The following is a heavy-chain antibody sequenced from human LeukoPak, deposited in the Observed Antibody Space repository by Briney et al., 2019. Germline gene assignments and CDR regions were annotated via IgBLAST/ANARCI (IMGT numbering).Heavy chain of an antibody. CDR3: ARLVTVAGRYYFDY. J-gene: IGHJ4*02. D-gene: IGHD6-19*01. CDR2: ISSSGSTI. CDR1: GFTFRDYY. V-gene: IGHV3-11*01. Sequence: PGGSLRLSCAASGFTFRDYYMGWFRKAPGKGLEWFSYISSSGSTIYYADSVKGRFTISRDNAKNSLYLQMNSLRAEDTAVYYCARLVTVAGRYYFDYWGQGTLVTVSS.